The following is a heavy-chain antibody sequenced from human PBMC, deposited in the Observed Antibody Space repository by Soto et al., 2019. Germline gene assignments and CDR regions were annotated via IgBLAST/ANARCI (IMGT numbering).Heavy chain of an antibody. D-gene: IGHD3-22*01. CDR1: GFTVSSNY. V-gene: IGHV3-66*01. CDR2: IYSGGST. CDR3: AREILGDDSSGYYYDAFDI. J-gene: IGHJ3*02. Sequence: EVQLVESGGGLVQPGGSLRLSCAASGFTVSSNYMSWVRQAPGKGLEWVSVIYSGGSTYYADSVKGRFTISRDNSKNTRXPHMSSLIGEDTAVYYCAREILGDDSSGYYYDAFDIWGQGTMVTVSS.